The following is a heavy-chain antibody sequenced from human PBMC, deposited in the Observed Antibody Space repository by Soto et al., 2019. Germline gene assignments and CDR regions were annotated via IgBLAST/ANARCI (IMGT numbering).Heavy chain of an antibody. V-gene: IGHV1-46*03. CDR3: ARVFDDCSSTSCYYGMDV. Sequence: QVQLVQSGAEVKKPGASVKVSCKASGYTFTSYYMHWVRQAPGQGLVWMGIINPSGGSTSYAQKFQGSVTMTRDKSTSTVYMELSSLRSEDTAVYYCARVFDDCSSTSCYYGMDVWGQGTTVTVSS. J-gene: IGHJ6*02. D-gene: IGHD2-2*01. CDR1: GYTFTSYY. CDR2: INPSGGST.